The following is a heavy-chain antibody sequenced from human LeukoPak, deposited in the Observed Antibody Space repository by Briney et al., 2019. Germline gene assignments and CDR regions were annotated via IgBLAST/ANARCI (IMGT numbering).Heavy chain of an antibody. J-gene: IGHJ4*02. CDR1: GYTFTSYG. CDR2: INPNSGGT. D-gene: IGHD1-26*01. CDR3: ARYITVGATYQHFDY. Sequence: PMASVKVSCKASGYTFTSYGISWVRQAPGQGLEWMGRINPNSGGTNYAQKFQGRVTMTRDTSISSAYMELSRLRSDDTAVYYCARYITVGATYQHFDYWGQGTLVTVSS. V-gene: IGHV1-2*06.